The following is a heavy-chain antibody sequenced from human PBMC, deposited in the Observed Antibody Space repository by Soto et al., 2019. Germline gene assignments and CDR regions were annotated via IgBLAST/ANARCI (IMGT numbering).Heavy chain of an antibody. CDR3: ARDLNLVVPAAIQGQYYYYGMDV. CDR2: IWYDGSNK. D-gene: IGHD2-2*01. Sequence: GGSLRLSCAASGFTFSSYGMHWVRQAPGKGLEWVAVIWYDGSNKYYADSVKGRFTISRDNSKNTLYLQMNSLRAEDTAVYYCARDLNLVVPAAIQGQYYYYGMDVWGQGTTVTVSS. CDR1: GFTFSSYG. V-gene: IGHV3-33*01. J-gene: IGHJ6*02.